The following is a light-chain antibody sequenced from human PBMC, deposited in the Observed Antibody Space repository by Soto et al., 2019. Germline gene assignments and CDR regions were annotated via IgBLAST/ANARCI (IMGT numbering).Light chain of an antibody. CDR2: AAS. CDR3: QQYYRSPPT. J-gene: IGKJ1*01. Sequence: DIQMTQSPSSLSTSAGDRVTITFRASQSISNSLAWYQQKPGKVPMLLISAASTLHSGVQSRFSGSGSGTDFTLTISSLQPEDVETYYCQQYYRSPPTFGQGTKVEI. V-gene: IGKV1-27*01. CDR1: QSISNS.